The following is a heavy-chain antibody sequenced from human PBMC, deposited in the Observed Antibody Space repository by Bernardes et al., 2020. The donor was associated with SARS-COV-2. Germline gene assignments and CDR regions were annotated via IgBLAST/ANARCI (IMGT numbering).Heavy chain of an antibody. Sequence: GGSLRLSCAASGFTFSSYDMHWVRQATGKGLEWVSAIGTAGDTYYPGSVKGRFTISRENAKNSLYLQMNSLRAGDTAVYYCARDLGYSGHYGMDVWGQGTTVTVSS. J-gene: IGHJ6*02. V-gene: IGHV3-13*01. CDR2: IGTAGDT. CDR3: ARDLGYSGHYGMDV. D-gene: IGHD1-26*01. CDR1: GFTFSSYD.